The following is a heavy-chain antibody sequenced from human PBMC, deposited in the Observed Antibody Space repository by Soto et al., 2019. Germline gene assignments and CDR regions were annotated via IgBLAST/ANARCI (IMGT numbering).Heavy chain of an antibody. V-gene: IGHV5-51*01. D-gene: IGHD3-16*02. Sequence: GESLKISCKGSGYSFTSYWIGWVRQMPGKGLEWMGIIYPGDSDTRYSPSFQGQVTISADKSISTAYLQWSSLKASDTAMYYCARLPYYDYIWGSYRLGAFDIWGQGTMVTVSS. CDR1: GYSFTSYW. CDR2: IYPGDSDT. J-gene: IGHJ3*02. CDR3: ARLPYYDYIWGSYRLGAFDI.